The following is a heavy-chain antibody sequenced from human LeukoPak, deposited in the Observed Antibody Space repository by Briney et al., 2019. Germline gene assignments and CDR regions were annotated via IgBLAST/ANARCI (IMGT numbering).Heavy chain of an antibody. CDR2: INPNSGDT. Sequence: GASVKVSCEASGYTFSGSYIYWARQAPGQRLEWMGWINPNSGDTHYAQNFQGRVTTTRDTSITTAYMELSSLRSDDTGVYYCARGFYGMDVWGQGTTVTVSS. J-gene: IGHJ6*02. CDR3: ARGFYGMDV. V-gene: IGHV1-2*02. CDR1: GYTFSGSY.